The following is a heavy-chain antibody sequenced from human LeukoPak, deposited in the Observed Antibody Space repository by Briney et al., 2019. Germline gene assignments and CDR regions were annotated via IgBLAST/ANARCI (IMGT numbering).Heavy chain of an antibody. CDR3: ARNLNGYYDSSGYYYVWYFDL. CDR2: INHSGST. D-gene: IGHD3-22*01. V-gene: IGHV4-34*01. Sequence: PSETLSLTCAVYGGSFSGYYWSWIRQPPGKGLEWIGEINHSGSTNYNPSLKSRVTISVDTSKNQFSLKLSSVTAADTAVYYCARNLNGYYDSSGYYYVWYFDLWGRGTLVTVSS. J-gene: IGHJ2*01. CDR1: GGSFSGYY.